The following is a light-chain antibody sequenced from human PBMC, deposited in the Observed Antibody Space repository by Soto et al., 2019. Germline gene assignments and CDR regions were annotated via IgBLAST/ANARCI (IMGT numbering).Light chain of an antibody. Sequence: DVLVTQSPSSLSAPVGDRVTITCRASQIIVTDLSWYQQRPGKAPTLLIYGASTLQRGVPSRFSGSGSWTDFTLTINSLQPEDSATYYCQQTYSTPITFGRGTRLEMK. J-gene: IGKJ5*01. V-gene: IGKV1-39*01. CDR1: QIIVTD. CDR3: QQTYSTPIT. CDR2: GAS.